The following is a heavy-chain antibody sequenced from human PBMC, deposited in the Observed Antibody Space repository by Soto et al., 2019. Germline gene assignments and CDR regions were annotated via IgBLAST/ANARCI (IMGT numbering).Heavy chain of an antibody. CDR1: GGSISSYY. V-gene: IGHV4-59*01. CDR2: IYYSGST. Sequence: QVQLQESGPGLVKPSETLSLTCTVSGGSISSYYWSWIRQPPGKGLEWIGYIYYSGSTNYNPSLKSRVTISVDTSKNQFSLKLSSVTAADTAVYYCARSSSITVVTRHFDYWGQGTLVTVSS. CDR3: ARSSSITVVTRHFDY. J-gene: IGHJ4*02. D-gene: IGHD2-15*01.